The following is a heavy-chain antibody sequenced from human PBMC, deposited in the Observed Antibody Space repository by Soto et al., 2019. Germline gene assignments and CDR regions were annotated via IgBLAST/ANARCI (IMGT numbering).Heavy chain of an antibody. Sequence: EVQLVESGGGLVQPGRSLRLSCAASGFTFDDYAMHWVRQAPGKGLEWVSGISWNSGSIGYADSVKGRFTISRDNAKNSLYLQMNSLIAEDTALYYCAKDRYSSSSDWYFELWGRGTLVTVSS. CDR1: GFTFDDYA. CDR2: ISWNSGSI. CDR3: AKDRYSSSSDWYFEL. J-gene: IGHJ2*01. D-gene: IGHD6-6*01. V-gene: IGHV3-9*01.